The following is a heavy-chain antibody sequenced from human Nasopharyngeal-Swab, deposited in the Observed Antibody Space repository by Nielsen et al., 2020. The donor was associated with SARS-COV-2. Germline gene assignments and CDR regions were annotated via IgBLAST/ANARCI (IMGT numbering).Heavy chain of an antibody. CDR2: IYYSGST. Sequence: RQAPGKGLECIGYIYYSGSTYYNPSLKSRVAISVDTSKNQFSLKLSSVTAADMTVYYCAREGVGRYSGYDPKGANWPDAFDIWGQGTMVTVSS. CDR3: AREGVGRYSGYDPKGANWPDAFDI. V-gene: IGHV4-31*02. D-gene: IGHD5-12*01. J-gene: IGHJ3*02.